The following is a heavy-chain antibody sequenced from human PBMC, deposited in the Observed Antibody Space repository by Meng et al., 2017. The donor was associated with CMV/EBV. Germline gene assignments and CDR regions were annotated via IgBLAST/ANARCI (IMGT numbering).Heavy chain of an antibody. D-gene: IGHD3-3*01. V-gene: IGHV4-59*01. CDR2: IYYSGST. Sequence: SETLSLTCTVSGGSISSYYWSWIRQPPGKGLEWIGYIYYSGSTNYNPSIKSRVTISVDTSKNQFSLKLSSVTAADTAVYYCARQWLLSHFDYWGQGTLVTVSS. J-gene: IGHJ4*02. CDR1: GGSISSYY. CDR3: ARQWLLSHFDY.